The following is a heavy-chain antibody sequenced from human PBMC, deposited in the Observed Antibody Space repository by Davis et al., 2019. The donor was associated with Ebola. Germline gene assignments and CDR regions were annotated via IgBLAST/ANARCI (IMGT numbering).Heavy chain of an antibody. D-gene: IGHD2-21*01. CDR1: GFTFSSYG. J-gene: IGHJ6*02. V-gene: IGHV3-30*02. Sequence: GESLKISCAASGFTFSSYGMHWVRQAPGKGLEWVAVIWYDGSNKYYADSVKGQFTISRDNSKNTLYLQMNSLRAEDTAVYYCAKDGDFDYGMDVWGQGTTVTVSS. CDR2: IWYDGSNK. CDR3: AKDGDFDYGMDV.